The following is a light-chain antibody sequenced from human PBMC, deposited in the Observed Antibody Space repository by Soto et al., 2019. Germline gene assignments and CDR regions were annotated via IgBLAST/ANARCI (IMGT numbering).Light chain of an antibody. CDR3: QQYQT. J-gene: IGKJ3*01. Sequence: EIVLTQSPGTLSFSPGERATLSCRASQSVGSSYLAWYQQKPGQAPRLLIYATSSRATGIPDRFIGSGSGTDFTLTISRLEPEDFAVYYCQQYQTFGPGTKVDI. CDR2: ATS. CDR1: QSVGSSY. V-gene: IGKV3-20*01.